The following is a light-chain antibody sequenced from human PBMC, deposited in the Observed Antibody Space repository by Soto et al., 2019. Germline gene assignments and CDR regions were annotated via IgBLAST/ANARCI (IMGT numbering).Light chain of an antibody. CDR1: SSDVGGYNF. Sequence: QSALTQPRSVSGSPGQSVTISCTGTSSDVGGYNFVSWYQQHPGKAPKLMIYDVSQRPSGVPDRFSGSKSGNTASLTISGLQAEDEADYYCCSYAGAYVVFGGGTKLTV. CDR3: CSYAGAYVV. CDR2: DVS. V-gene: IGLV2-11*01. J-gene: IGLJ2*01.